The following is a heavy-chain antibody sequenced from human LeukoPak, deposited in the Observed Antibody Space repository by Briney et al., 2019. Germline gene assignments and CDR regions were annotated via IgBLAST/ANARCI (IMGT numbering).Heavy chain of an antibody. V-gene: IGHV4-59*02. CDR1: GGSVSGYY. Sequence: ASETLSLTCVVSGGSVSGYYWGWIRQPPGRGLEWIGYVYYSGSTNYNPSFKSRITISVDTSRNQFSLQLSSVTAADTAVYYCARIHRYCSGGACYVLDNWGQGTLVAASS. CDR3: ARIHRYCSGGACYVLDN. J-gene: IGHJ4*02. CDR2: VYYSGST. D-gene: IGHD2-15*01.